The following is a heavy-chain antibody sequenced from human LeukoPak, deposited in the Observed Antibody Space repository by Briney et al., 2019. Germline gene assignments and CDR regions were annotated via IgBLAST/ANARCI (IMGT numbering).Heavy chain of an antibody. D-gene: IGHD6-19*01. CDR1: GGSFSGCY. J-gene: IGHJ6*02. Sequence: SETLSLTCAVYGGSFSGCYWSWIRQPPGKGVEGSGEMNHSGSTNYNPSLKSRVTISVDTSKNQFSLKLSSATAADTAVYYCARARGWQRSSVYYYSGMDVWGPGTTVTVSS. CDR3: ARARGWQRSSVYYYSGMDV. V-gene: IGHV4-34*01. CDR2: MNHSGST.